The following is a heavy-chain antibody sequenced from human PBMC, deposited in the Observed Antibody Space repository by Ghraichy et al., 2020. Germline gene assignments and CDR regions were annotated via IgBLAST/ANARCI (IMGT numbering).Heavy chain of an antibody. CDR2: INHSGRN. Sequence: SETLSLTCAVSGGSFSGYYWSWIRQPPGKGLEWIGEINHSGRNNYNTSLKSRVTISVDTSKNQFSLKLSSVTAADTAVYYCSGSSGWYRGRSFDSWGQGTLVPVSS. D-gene: IGHD6-19*01. V-gene: IGHV4-34*01. CDR3: SGSSGWYRGRSFDS. J-gene: IGHJ4*02. CDR1: GGSFSGYY.